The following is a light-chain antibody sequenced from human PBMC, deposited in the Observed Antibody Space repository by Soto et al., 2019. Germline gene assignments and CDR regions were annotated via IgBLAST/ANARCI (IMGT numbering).Light chain of an antibody. V-gene: IGKV3D-15*01. Sequence: EIVLTQSPATLSLSPGERATLSCRASQSISGYLGWYQQKPGQAPRLLIYADSNRATGIPARFSGSGSGTEFTLSISSLQSEDFAVYYCKQYKEWPPFTFGQGTRLEIK. CDR1: QSISGY. CDR3: KQYKEWPPFT. CDR2: ADS. J-gene: IGKJ5*01.